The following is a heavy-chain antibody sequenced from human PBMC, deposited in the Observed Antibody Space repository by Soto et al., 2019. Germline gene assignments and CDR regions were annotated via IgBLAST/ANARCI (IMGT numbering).Heavy chain of an antibody. CDR2: MNPVSGNT. V-gene: IGHV1-8*01. CDR3: ARGPGIQRGSVGSFDP. D-gene: IGHD5-18*01. J-gene: IGHJ5*02. Sequence: GASVNVSCKASVYTFTRYDIKWMRQAPGQGLEWMGWMNPVSGNTGYAQKFQGRVTMTRSNSIGTAYMELSSLRSDDTAVYFCARGPGIQRGSVGSFDPWGQGTLVTVSS. CDR1: VYTFTRYD.